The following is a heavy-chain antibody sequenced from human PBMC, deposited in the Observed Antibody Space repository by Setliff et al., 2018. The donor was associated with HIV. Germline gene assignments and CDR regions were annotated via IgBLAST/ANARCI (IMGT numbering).Heavy chain of an antibody. V-gene: IGHV4-61*02. J-gene: IGHJ4*02. D-gene: IGHD3-16*02. Sequence: SETLSLTCTVSGDSITRDNYYWTWIRQPAGEGLEWIGRIDISGSTNYNPSLKSRVTISVDTSKNQFSLKLSSVTAADTAVYYCARGRSAWGSYRPFDYWGQGTLVTVSS. CDR1: GDSITRDNYY. CDR2: IDISGST. CDR3: ARGRSAWGSYRPFDY.